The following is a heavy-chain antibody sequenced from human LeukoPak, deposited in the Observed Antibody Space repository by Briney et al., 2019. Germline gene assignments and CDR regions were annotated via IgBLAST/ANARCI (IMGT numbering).Heavy chain of an antibody. CDR2: ISAYNGNT. V-gene: IGHV1-18*01. CDR1: GGTSSSYG. Sequence: ASVKVSCKASGGTSSSYGVSWVRQAPGQGLEWMGWISAYNGNTNYAQTLQGRVTMTTDTPTSTAYMELRSLRSDDTAVYYCARCHYYGSGNYVRVYSPDYWGQGTLVTVSS. CDR3: ARCHYYGSGNYVRVYSPDY. J-gene: IGHJ4*02. D-gene: IGHD3-10*01.